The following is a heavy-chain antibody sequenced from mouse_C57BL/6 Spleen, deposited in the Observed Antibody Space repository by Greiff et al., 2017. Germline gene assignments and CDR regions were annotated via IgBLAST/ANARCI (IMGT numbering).Heavy chain of an antibody. V-gene: IGHV5-15*01. CDR1: GFTFSDYG. J-gene: IGHJ1*03. D-gene: IGHD1-1*01. CDR3: ARQRGTTVVGYFDV. Sequence: EVQLVESGGGLVQPGGSLKLSCAASGFTFSDYGMAWVRQAPRKGPEWVAFISNLAYSIYYADTVTGRFTISRENAKNTLYLEMSSLRSEDTAMYYCARQRGTTVVGYFDVWGTGTTVTVSS. CDR2: ISNLAYSI.